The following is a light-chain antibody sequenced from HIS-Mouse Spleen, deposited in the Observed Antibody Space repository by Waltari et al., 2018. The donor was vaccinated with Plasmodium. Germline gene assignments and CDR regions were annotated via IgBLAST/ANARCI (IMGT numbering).Light chain of an antibody. CDR1: NIGSKS. V-gene: IGLV3-21*02. CDR2: DDS. Sequence: SSVLTQPPPVSVAPGQTARLTCGGNNIGSKSVPWYQQKPGQAPVLVVYDDSDRPSWIPERFSGSNSGNTATLTISRVEAGDEADYYCQVWDSSSDHVVFGGGTKLTVL. J-gene: IGLJ2*01. CDR3: QVWDSSSDHVV.